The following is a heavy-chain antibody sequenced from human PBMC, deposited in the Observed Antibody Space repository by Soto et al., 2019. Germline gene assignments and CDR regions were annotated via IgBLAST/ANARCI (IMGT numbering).Heavy chain of an antibody. CDR1: GYTFTSYT. CDR3: ARGGGWVGEASFDS. D-gene: IGHD3-10*01. CDR2: INAGNGRE. J-gene: IGHJ4*02. V-gene: IGHV1-3*01. Sequence: QVQLEQSGAEVKKPGASVKVSCKTSGYTFTSYTLHWVRQAPGQGLEWMGWINAGNGREKYSQRCRDGVSLSTDKSAATAYRELRSPRSENTAMFFCARGGGWVGEASFDSWGQGTLVTVSS.